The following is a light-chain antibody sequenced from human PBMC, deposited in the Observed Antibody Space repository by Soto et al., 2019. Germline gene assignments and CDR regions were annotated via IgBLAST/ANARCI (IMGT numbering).Light chain of an antibody. J-gene: IGLJ2*01. CDR3: SSYTTSSTVV. CDR2: EVN. CDR1: SSDVGVFHY. Sequence: QSALTQPASVSGSPGQSITLSCTGTSSDVGVFHYVSWYQQHPGKAPKLIIFEVNNRPSGVSNRFSGSKSGNTASLIISGLQAEDEADYYCSSYTTSSTVVFGGGTKLTVL. V-gene: IGLV2-14*01.